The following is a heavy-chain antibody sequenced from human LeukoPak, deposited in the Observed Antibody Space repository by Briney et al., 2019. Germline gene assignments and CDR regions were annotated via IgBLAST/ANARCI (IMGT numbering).Heavy chain of an antibody. Sequence: ASVKVSCKASGYTFTSYYTHWVRQAPGQGLEWMGIINPSGGSTSYAQKFQGRVTMTRDTSTSTVYMELSSLRSEDTAVYYCARASQALLFDYWGQGTLVTVSS. CDR3: ARASQALLFDY. J-gene: IGHJ4*02. CDR1: GYTFTSYY. CDR2: INPSGGST. V-gene: IGHV1-46*01.